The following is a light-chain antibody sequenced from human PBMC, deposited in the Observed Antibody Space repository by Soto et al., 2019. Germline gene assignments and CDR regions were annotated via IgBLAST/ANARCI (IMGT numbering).Light chain of an antibody. CDR2: NND. CDR3: ATWDDSAGVV. J-gene: IGLJ2*01. V-gene: IGLV1-47*01. Sequence: QPVLTQPPSASGTPGQRVTISCSGSSSNVGSSFVYWYQQLPGTAPKLLIYNNDQRPSGVPDRFSGSKSRTSASLAISGLRSEDDGDYYCATWDDSAGVVFGGGTKVTVL. CDR1: SSNVGSSF.